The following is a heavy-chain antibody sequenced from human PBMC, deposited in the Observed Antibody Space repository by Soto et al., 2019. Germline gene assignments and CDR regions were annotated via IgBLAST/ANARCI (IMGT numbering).Heavy chain of an antibody. CDR3: AKVKKPHAVTIAFDI. J-gene: IGHJ3*02. V-gene: IGHV3-9*01. CDR1: GFTFDDYA. CDR2: ISWNSGSI. D-gene: IGHD3-3*01. Sequence: GGSLRLSCAASGFTFDDYAMHWVRQAPGKGLEWVSGISWNSGSIGYADSVKGRFTISRDNAKNSLYLQMNSLRAEDTALYYCAKVKKPHAVTIAFDIWGQGTMVTVSS.